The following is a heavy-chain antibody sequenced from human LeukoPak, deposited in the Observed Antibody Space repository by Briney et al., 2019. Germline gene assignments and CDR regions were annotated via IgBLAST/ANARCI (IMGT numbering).Heavy chain of an antibody. CDR3: ARDRRGITGTEWFDP. J-gene: IGHJ5*02. CDR1: GFTFGDYG. CDR2: ISWNSDST. D-gene: IGHD1-20*01. V-gene: IGHV3-20*04. Sequence: GGSLRLSCEGSGFTFGDYGMSWVRQAPGKGPEWVAGISWNSDSTGYPDSVKGRFTISRDNANNTLDLQMNSLRVEDTALYYCARDRRGITGTEWFDPWGQGTLVTVSS.